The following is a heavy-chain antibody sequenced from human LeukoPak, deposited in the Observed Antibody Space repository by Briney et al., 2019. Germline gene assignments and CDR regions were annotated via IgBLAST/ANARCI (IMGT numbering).Heavy chain of an antibody. CDR2: ISTYNGGT. CDR1: GYTFSNYA. J-gene: IGHJ4*02. V-gene: IGHV1-18*01. D-gene: IGHD6-13*01. Sequence: ASVKDSCKASGYTFSNYAIRWVRQAPGQGLEWMGWISTYNGGTKYAQKVQGRVTMTADTSTGTVYMKLRSLGSDDTALYYCVRDGNSGWYSSFDYWGQGTLVSVSS. CDR3: VRDGNSGWYSSFDY.